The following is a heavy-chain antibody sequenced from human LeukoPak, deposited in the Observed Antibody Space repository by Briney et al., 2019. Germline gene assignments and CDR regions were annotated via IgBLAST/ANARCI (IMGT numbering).Heavy chain of an antibody. Sequence: GGSLRLSCAASGFTVSSNYMSWVRQAPGKGLEWGSVIYSGGSTYYADYVKGRFTISRDNSKHTLYLQMNSLRAEDTAVYYCASALGYSYGTHFDYWGQGTLVTVSS. CDR1: GFTVSSNY. CDR2: IYSGGST. D-gene: IGHD5-18*01. J-gene: IGHJ4*02. V-gene: IGHV3-66*01. CDR3: ASALGYSYGTHFDY.